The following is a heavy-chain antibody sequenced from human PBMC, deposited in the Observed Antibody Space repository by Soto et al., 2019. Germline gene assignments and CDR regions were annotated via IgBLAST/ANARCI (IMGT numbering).Heavy chain of an antibody. CDR2: VYYNGIT. CDR3: ARMGGRSNYDFCSGRYSMDV. J-gene: IGHJ6*03. CDR1: GGSINNHY. D-gene: IGHD3-3*01. Sequence: SETLSLTYTGSGGSINNHYWSWIRQPPGKGLEWLGYVYYNGITNYNPSLKSRVTISVDTSKNQFSLKLSSVTAADPAVYYCARMGGRSNYDFCSGRYSMDVWGRRSTGGVSS. V-gene: IGHV4-59*11.